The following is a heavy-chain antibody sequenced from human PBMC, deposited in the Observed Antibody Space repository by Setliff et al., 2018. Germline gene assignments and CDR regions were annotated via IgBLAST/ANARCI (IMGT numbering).Heavy chain of an antibody. CDR1: GGSISDYY. J-gene: IGHJ4*02. Sequence: PSETLSLTCTVSGGSISDYYWSWIRQAPGKGLEWIGSIYYSGSTNYNPSLKSRVTISVDTSKNQFSLKLSSVTAADTALYYCTVYNTGSSKDHYWGQGTPVTVSS. CDR3: TVYNTGSSKDHY. D-gene: IGHD2-8*02. V-gene: IGHV4-59*03. CDR2: IYYSGST.